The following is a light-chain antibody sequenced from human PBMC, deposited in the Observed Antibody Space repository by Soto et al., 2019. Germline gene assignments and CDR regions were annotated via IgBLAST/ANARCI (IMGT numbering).Light chain of an antibody. CDR2: GAS. CDR1: QTGSFF. CDR3: SEAFNLTWT. Sequence: VLLTLYAISLSSYLLDTVTITCLANQTGSFFLNWYQQRPGRAPKLLIYGASNLLSGVPSRFSGSRSGTEFTLVISSLQVNDFATEYCSEAFNLTWTFGQGAKVDIK. J-gene: IGKJ1*01. V-gene: IGKV1-39*01.